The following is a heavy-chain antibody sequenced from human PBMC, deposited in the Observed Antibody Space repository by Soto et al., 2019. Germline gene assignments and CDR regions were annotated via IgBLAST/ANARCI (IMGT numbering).Heavy chain of an antibody. D-gene: IGHD2-2*01. Sequence: SETLSLTCSVSGGSISGSYWSWIRQSPGKGLEWLGYVYYTGSTNYSPSLRSRVSISVDTSKNEFSLRLSSVTAADTAVYFCARSVAVPGSHIDYWGQGTQVTVAS. J-gene: IGHJ4*02. CDR2: VYYTGST. CDR3: ARSVAVPGSHIDY. V-gene: IGHV4-59*01. CDR1: GGSISGSY.